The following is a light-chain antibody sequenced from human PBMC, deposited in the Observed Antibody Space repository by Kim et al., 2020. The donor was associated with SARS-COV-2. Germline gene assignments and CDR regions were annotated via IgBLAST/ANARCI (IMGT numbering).Light chain of an antibody. V-gene: IGKV3-15*01. Sequence: SVAAGERASPTCRASQSIRINLAWYQQKPGQAPRLLIYGASTRATGVPAGFSGSGSGKEFTLPVSSLQSEDFAVYYCQQYNKWPTFGGGTKVDIK. CDR1: QSIRIN. J-gene: IGKJ4*01. CDR3: QQYNKWPT. CDR2: GAS.